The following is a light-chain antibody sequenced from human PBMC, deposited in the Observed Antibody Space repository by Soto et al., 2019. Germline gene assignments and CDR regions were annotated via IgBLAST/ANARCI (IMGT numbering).Light chain of an antibody. CDR1: QSVSSSY. Sequence: EIVLTQSPGTLSLSPGERATLSCRASQSVSSSYLAWYQQKPGQAPRLLIYGASSRATGIPDRFSGSGSGTEFALTISSLQSEDFAVYHCQQYNNWPPAFGQGTKVEMK. CDR2: GAS. V-gene: IGKV3-20*01. CDR3: QQYNNWPPA. J-gene: IGKJ1*01.